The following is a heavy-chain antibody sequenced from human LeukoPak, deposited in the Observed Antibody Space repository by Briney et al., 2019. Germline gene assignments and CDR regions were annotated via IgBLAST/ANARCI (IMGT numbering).Heavy chain of an antibody. J-gene: IGHJ4*02. CDR1: GYSFTSYW. CDR2: IYPGDSDT. CDR3: ARGQVAASRGTFDY. V-gene: IGHV5-51*01. Sequence: GESLKISCKGSGYSFTSYWIGWVRQMPGKGLGWMGIIYPGDSDTRCSPSFQGQVTISADRSITTTYLQWSSLKASDTAMYYCARGQVAASRGTFDYWGQGTLVTVSS. D-gene: IGHD1-26*01.